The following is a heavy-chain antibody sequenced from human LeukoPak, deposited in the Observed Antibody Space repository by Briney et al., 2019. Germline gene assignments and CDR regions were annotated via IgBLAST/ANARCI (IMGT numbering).Heavy chain of an antibody. Sequence: SETLSLTCAVYGGSFSGYYWSWIRQPPGKGLEWIGEINHSGSTNYNPSLKSRVTISVDTSKNQFSLKLSSVTAADTAVYYCARGTEGYSYGYDYWGQGTLVTVSS. V-gene: IGHV4-34*01. CDR1: GGSFSGYY. CDR2: INHSGST. CDR3: ARGTEGYSYGYDY. D-gene: IGHD5-18*01. J-gene: IGHJ4*02.